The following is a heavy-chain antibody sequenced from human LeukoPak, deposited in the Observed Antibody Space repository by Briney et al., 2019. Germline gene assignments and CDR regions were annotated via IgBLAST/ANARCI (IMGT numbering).Heavy chain of an antibody. Sequence: GGSLRLSCAASGFTFSSYAMHWVRQAPGKGLEWVAFIRYDGSNKYYADSVKGRFTISRDNSKDTLYLQMNSLRPEDTAVYYCAKVEYTSSWYGVGSLDYWGQGTLVTVSS. CDR2: IRYDGSNK. D-gene: IGHD6-13*01. J-gene: IGHJ4*02. V-gene: IGHV3-30*02. CDR1: GFTFSSYA. CDR3: AKVEYTSSWYGVGSLDY.